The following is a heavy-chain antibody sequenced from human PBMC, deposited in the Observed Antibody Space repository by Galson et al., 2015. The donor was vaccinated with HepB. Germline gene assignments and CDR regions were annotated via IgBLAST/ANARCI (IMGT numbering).Heavy chain of an antibody. CDR3: ARGTSPSGGRAH. V-gene: IGHV4-59*12. CDR2: ISYSGTT. D-gene: IGHD1-26*01. J-gene: IGHJ4*02. CDR1: DGSISSYH. Sequence: LSLTCTVSDGSISSYHWSWIRQPPGKALEWIGYISYSGTTNYNPSLKSRVTMSVDTSKNHFSLKLSSVTAADTAVYYCARGTSPSGGRAHWGQGTLVTVSS.